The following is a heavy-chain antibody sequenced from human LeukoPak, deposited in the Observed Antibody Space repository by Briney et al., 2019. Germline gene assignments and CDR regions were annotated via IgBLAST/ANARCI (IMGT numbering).Heavy chain of an antibody. D-gene: IGHD3-3*01. CDR2: IYYSGST. Sequence: PSETLSLTCTVSGGSISSSSYYWGWIRQPPGKGLEWIGSIYYSGSTYYNPSLKSRVTISVDTSKNQFSLKLSSVTAADTAVYYCARQPYLRFLEWLLADFDYWGQGTLVTVSS. CDR1: GGSISSSSYY. CDR3: ARQPYLRFLEWLLADFDY. V-gene: IGHV4-39*01. J-gene: IGHJ4*02.